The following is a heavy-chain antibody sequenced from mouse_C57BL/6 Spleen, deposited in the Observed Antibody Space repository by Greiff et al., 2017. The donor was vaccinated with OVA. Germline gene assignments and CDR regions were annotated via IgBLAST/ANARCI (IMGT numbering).Heavy chain of an antibody. CDR3: ASRYSNRFFDY. CDR1: GYSITSGYY. D-gene: IGHD2-5*01. Sequence: EVKLMESGPGLVKPSQSLSLTCSVTGYSITSGYYWNWIRQFPGNKLEWMGYISYDGSNNYNPSLKNRISITRDTSKNQFFLKLNSVTTEDTATYYCASRYSNRFFDYWGQGTTLTVSS. J-gene: IGHJ2*01. CDR2: ISYDGSN. V-gene: IGHV3-6*01.